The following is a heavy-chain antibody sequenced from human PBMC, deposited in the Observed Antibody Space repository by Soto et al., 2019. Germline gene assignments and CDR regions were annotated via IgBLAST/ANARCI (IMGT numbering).Heavy chain of an antibody. CDR1: GFTFSSYS. Sequence: EVQLVESGGGPVKPGGSLRLSCAASGFTFSSYSMNWVRQAPGKGLEWVSSISSSSSYIYYADSVKGRFTISRDNAKNSLYLQMNSLRAEDTAVYYCARDGDYDILTGYLDYWGQGTLVTVSS. V-gene: IGHV3-21*01. J-gene: IGHJ4*02. D-gene: IGHD3-9*01. CDR2: ISSSSSYI. CDR3: ARDGDYDILTGYLDY.